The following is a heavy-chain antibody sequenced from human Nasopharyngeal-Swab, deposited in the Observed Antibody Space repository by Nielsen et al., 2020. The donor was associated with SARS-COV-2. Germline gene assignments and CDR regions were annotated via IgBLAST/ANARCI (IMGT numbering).Heavy chain of an antibody. J-gene: IGHJ4*02. CDR1: GVSVTSGDVF. CDR2: IFVRGNSP. CDR3: ARELPGPYSSVDY. D-gene: IGHD2-15*01. Sequence: SDTLSLTCSVSGVSVTSGDVFWSWIRQPAGKALQYIGRIFVRGNSPDFNPALKSRGTISIDPTKNQFPLNLTSMTAADPAIYFYARELPGPYSSVDYWGQGIMVTVSS. V-gene: IGHV4-61*02.